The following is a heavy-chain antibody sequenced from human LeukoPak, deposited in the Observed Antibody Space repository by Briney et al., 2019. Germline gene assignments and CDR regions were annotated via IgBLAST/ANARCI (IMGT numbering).Heavy chain of an antibody. J-gene: IGHJ6*03. CDR1: GYTFPSYD. CDR3: ARAPGCSGGSCYSGYYYYYMDV. V-gene: IGHV1-8*01. Sequence: ASVKVSCKACGYTFPSYDINWVRQATGQGLEWMGWVYPNRGNRGYAQKFQGRVTRTTNTSISTAYMKLSRLRSEDTAVYYCARAPGCSGGSCYSGYYYYYMDVWGKGTTVTVSS. D-gene: IGHD2-15*01. CDR2: VYPNRGNR.